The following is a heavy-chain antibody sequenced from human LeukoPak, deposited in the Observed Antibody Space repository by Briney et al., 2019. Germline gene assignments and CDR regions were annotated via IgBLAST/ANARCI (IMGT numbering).Heavy chain of an antibody. J-gene: IGHJ5*02. CDR3: ARRTYNWFDP. V-gene: IGHV4-61*02. CDR2: IYTSGST. Sequence: ASETLSLTCTVSGGSISSGSYYWSWIRQPAGKGLEWIGRIYTSGSTNYNPSLKSRVTISVDTSKNQFSLKLSSVTAADTAVYYCARRTYNWFDPWGQGTLVTVSS. CDR1: GGSISSGSYY.